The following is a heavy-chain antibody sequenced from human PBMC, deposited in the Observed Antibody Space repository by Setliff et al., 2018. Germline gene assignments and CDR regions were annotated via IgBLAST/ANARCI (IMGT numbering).Heavy chain of an antibody. Sequence: GESLKISCAASGFTFTDYSMNWVRQPPGKGLEWVANIKQDGSEKYYVDSVKGRFTISRDNAKNSLYLQMNSLRAEDTAVYYCARDGGEYWGQGTLVTVSS. CDR1: GFTFTDYS. CDR2: IKQDGSEK. CDR3: ARDGGEY. V-gene: IGHV3-7*01. D-gene: IGHD3-16*01. J-gene: IGHJ4*02.